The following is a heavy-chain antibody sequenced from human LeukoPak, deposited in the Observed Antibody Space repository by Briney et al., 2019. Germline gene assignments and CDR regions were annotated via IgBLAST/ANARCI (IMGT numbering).Heavy chain of an antibody. J-gene: IGHJ3*01. CDR1: GGSISSYY. Sequence: PSETLSLTCTVSGGSISSYYWSWIRQPAGRGLEWIGRISTSGSTNYNPSLKSRVTMSVDTSKDQFSLKLSSVTAADTAVYYCXXXXXXXXLXRESSIFDFWGPGTVVTVSS. D-gene: IGHD2/OR15-2a*01. V-gene: IGHV4-4*07. CDR2: ISTSGST. CDR3: XXXXXXXXLXRESSIFDF.